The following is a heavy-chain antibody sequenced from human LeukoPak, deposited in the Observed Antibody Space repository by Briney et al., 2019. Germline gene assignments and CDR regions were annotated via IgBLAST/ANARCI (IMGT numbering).Heavy chain of an antibody. CDR1: GFTFSSYS. Sequence: GGSLRLSCAASGFTFSSYSMHWVRQAPGKGLEWVTFIRFDGTNKSYADSVKGRFTVSRDNSKNTLYLQMNSLRVEDTAVYYCTKSVEDGFWNANRVFDIWGQGTMVSVSS. CDR3: TKSVEDGFWNANRVFDI. J-gene: IGHJ3*02. D-gene: IGHD1-1*01. CDR2: IRFDGTNK. V-gene: IGHV3-30*02.